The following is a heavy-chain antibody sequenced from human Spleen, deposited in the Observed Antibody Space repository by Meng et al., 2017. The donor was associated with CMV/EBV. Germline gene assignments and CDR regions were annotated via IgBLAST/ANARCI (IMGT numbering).Heavy chain of an antibody. CDR1: GFTFSSYA. CDR3: AKGWELVPDY. CDR2: IWYDGSNK. J-gene: IGHJ4*02. V-gene: IGHV3-33*06. Sequence: GESLKISCAASGFTFSSYAMHWVRQAPGKGLEWVAVIWYDGSNKYYADSVKGRFTISRDNSKNTLYLQMNSLRAEDTAVYYCAKGWELVPDYWGQGTLVTVSS. D-gene: IGHD3-10*01.